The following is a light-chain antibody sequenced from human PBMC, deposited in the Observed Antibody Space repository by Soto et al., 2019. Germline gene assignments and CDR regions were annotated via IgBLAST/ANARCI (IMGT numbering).Light chain of an antibody. Sequence: TQTPLSLPVTLGQPATLSCRASQSVSSNLAWYQQKPGQAPRLLIYGASTRATGIPARFSGSGSGTEFTLTISSLQSEDFAVYYCQQYNNWPPTFGQGTKVDIK. V-gene: IGKV3-15*01. CDR1: QSVSSN. CDR3: QQYNNWPPT. CDR2: GAS. J-gene: IGKJ1*01.